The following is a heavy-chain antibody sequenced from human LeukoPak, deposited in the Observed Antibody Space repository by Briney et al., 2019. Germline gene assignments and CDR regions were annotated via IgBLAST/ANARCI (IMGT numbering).Heavy chain of an antibody. V-gene: IGHV1-2*06. CDR1: GYTFTGYY. J-gene: IGHJ5*02. CDR2: INPNSGGT. Sequence: GASVKVSCKASGYTFTGYYMHWVRQAPGQGLEWMGRINPNSGGTNYAQKFQGRVTMTRDTSISTAYMELSRLRSDDTAVYYCAREGGFGIGYGYGLYWFDPWGQGTLVTVSS. CDR3: AREGGFGIGYGYGLYWFDP. D-gene: IGHD5-18*01.